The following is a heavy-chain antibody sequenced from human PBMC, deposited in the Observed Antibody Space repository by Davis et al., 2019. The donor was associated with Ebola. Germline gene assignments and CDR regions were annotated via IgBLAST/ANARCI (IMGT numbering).Heavy chain of an antibody. J-gene: IGHJ5*02. CDR1: GFTVSSNY. CDR3: AREALGSRGNWFDP. D-gene: IGHD3-10*01. CDR2: IYSGGST. Sequence: GGSLRLSCAASGFTVSSNYMSWVRQAPGKGLEWVSVIYSGGSTYYADSVKGRFTISRLNSKNTLYLQMNSLRAEDTAVYYCAREALGSRGNWFDPWGQGTLVTVSS. V-gene: IGHV3-53*04.